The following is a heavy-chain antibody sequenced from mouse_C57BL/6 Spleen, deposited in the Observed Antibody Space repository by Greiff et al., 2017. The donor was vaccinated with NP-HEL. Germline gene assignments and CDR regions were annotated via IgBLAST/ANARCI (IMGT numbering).Heavy chain of an antibody. V-gene: IGHV1-82*01. D-gene: IGHD3-2*02. CDR3: AAAQATYAMDY. J-gene: IGHJ4*01. Sequence: VMLVESGPELVKPGASVKISCKASGYAFSSSWMNWVKQRPGKGLEWIGRIYPGDGDTNYNGKFKGKATLTADKSSSTAYMQLSSLTSEDSAVYFCAAAQATYAMDYWGQGTSVTVSS. CDR2: IYPGDGDT. CDR1: GYAFSSSW.